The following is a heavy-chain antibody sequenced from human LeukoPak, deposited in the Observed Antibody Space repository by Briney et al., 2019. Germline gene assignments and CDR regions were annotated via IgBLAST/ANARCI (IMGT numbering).Heavy chain of an antibody. J-gene: IGHJ4*02. Sequence: ASVKVSCKVSGYTLTELSMHWVRQAPGKGLEWMGGFDPEDGETIYAQKFQGRVTMTEDTSTDTAYMELSSLRSEDTAVYYCATPAELVVVNAFDYWGQGTLDTVSS. CDR2: FDPEDGET. CDR1: GYTLTELS. CDR3: ATPAELVVVNAFDY. V-gene: IGHV1-24*01. D-gene: IGHD3-22*01.